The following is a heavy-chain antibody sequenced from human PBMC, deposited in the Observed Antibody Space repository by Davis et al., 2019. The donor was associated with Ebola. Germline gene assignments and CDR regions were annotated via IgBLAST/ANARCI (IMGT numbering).Heavy chain of an antibody. Sequence: GESLKISCAASGFTFSSYEMNWVRQAPGKGLEWVSYISSSGSTIYYADSVKGRFTISRDNSKNTLFLQMNSLKAEDTAVYYCAKVGASNWFDPWGQGTLVTVSS. D-gene: IGHD1-26*01. V-gene: IGHV3-48*03. CDR3: AKVGASNWFDP. CDR2: ISSSGSTI. CDR1: GFTFSSYE. J-gene: IGHJ5*02.